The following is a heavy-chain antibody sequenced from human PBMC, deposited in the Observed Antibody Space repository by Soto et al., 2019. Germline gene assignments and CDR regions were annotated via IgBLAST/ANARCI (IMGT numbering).Heavy chain of an antibody. CDR3: ARDAVTGYDY. Sequence: PSETLSLTCTVSGGSISSYYWSWIRQPPGKGLEWIGYIYYSGSTNYNPSLKSRVTISVDTSKNQFSLKLSSVTAADTAVYYCARDAVTGYDYWGQGTLVTVSS. J-gene: IGHJ4*02. CDR2: IYYSGST. CDR1: GGSISSYY. D-gene: IGHD2-15*01. V-gene: IGHV4-59*01.